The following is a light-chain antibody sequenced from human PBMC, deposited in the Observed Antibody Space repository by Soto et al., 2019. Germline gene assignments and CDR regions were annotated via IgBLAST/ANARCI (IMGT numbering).Light chain of an antibody. V-gene: IGKV3-15*01. CDR1: QSVSYN. CDR3: QQYKNWPPLT. CDR2: GAF. Sequence: EIVMTQSPATLSVSPGETATLSCRASQSVSYNLAWYQQKPGQGPRLVIYGAFSRATGIPARFSGSGSGTEFPLHISSLESEDFAVYYCQQYKNWPPLTFGGGTKVEIK. J-gene: IGKJ4*01.